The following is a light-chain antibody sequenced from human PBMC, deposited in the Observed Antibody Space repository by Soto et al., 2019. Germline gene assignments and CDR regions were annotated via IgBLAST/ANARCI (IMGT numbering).Light chain of an antibody. J-gene: IGKJ1*01. Sequence: DIQMTQSPSTLSASVGDRVTITCRASQSIGTWLAWYQQRPGKAPNLLISDASSLNSGVPSRFSGSGTGTEFTITISSLQPDDFATYYYQQYNSYSAAFGQGTKVEIK. CDR1: QSIGTW. V-gene: IGKV1-5*01. CDR3: QQYNSYSAA. CDR2: DAS.